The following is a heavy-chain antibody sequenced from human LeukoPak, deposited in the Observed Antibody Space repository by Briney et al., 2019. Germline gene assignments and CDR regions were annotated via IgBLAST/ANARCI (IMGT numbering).Heavy chain of an antibody. CDR3: ARDRVVVPAASYSYYYGMDV. D-gene: IGHD2-2*01. Sequence: ASVKVSCKASGYTFTSYAMHWVRQAPGQRLEWMGWINAGNGNTKYSQKFQGRVTITRDTSASTAYMELSSLRSEDTAVYYCARDRVVVPAASYSYYYGMDVWGQGTTVTVSS. CDR1: GYTFTSYA. J-gene: IGHJ6*02. CDR2: INAGNGNT. V-gene: IGHV1-3*01.